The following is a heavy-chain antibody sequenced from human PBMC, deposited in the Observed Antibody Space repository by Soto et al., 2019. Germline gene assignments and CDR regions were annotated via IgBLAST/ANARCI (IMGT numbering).Heavy chain of an antibody. V-gene: IGHV3-21*01. CDR3: ARDSSGYPIDAFDI. Sequence: GGSLRLSCAASGFTFTRYSMNWVRQAPGKGLEWVSSISSSSSYIYYADSVKGRFTISRDNAKNSLYLQMNSLRAEDTAVYYCARDSSGYPIDAFDIWGQGTMVAVSS. D-gene: IGHD3-22*01. CDR1: GFTFTRYS. J-gene: IGHJ3*02. CDR2: ISSSSSYI.